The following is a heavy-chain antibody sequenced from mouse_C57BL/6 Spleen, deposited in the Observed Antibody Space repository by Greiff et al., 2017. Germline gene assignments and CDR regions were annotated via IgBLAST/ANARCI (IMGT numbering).Heavy chain of an antibody. CDR1: GFTFSDYG. CDR2: ISNLAYSI. D-gene: IGHD2-1*01. CDR3: ARSTMGWYFDV. J-gene: IGHJ1*03. Sequence: EVQLMESGGGLVQPGGSLKLSCAASGFTFSDYGMAWVRQAPRKGPEWVAFISNLAYSIYYADTVTGRFTISRENAKNTLYLEMSSLRSEDTAMYYCARSTMGWYFDVWGTGTTVTVSS. V-gene: IGHV5-15*01.